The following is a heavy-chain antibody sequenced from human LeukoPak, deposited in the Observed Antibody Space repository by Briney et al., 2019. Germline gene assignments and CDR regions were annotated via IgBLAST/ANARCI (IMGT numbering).Heavy chain of an antibody. D-gene: IGHD3-16*01. Sequence: SETLSLTCAVDDGSLSGYWWSWIRQSPGKGLEWIGEISHSGSTNYNPSFKSRVTVSGDTSNKQVSLKMTSVTAADTAVYFCARGRDYIWGMSGYWGQGTQVIVSS. CDR1: DGSLSGYW. J-gene: IGHJ4*02. V-gene: IGHV4-34*01. CDR2: ISHSGST. CDR3: ARGRDYIWGMSGY.